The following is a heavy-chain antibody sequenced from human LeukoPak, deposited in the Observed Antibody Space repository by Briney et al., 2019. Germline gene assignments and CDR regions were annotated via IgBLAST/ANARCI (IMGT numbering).Heavy chain of an antibody. CDR3: ARDRRDGDIDY. D-gene: IGHD3-9*01. J-gene: IGHJ4*02. V-gene: IGHV1-2*02. CDR1: GYTFTGYY. Sequence: ASVKVSCKASGYTFTGYYMHWVRQAPGQGLEWMGWINPNTGVTNSAQKFQDRVTMTRDTSINTAYMELSGLTSDDTAVYYCARDRRDGDIDYWGQGTLVTVSS. CDR2: INPNTGVT.